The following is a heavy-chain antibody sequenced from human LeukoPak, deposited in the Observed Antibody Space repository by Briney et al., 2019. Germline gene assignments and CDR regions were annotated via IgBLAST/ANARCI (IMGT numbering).Heavy chain of an antibody. J-gene: IGHJ4*02. Sequence: GGPVSLPCAASGFPLSEYYMSWIRHATGKGLERFSYISSSGSTIYYTDSVKGRFTSSRDNAKNSLYRQMVSRRAEDTAVYYCASHDYWGQGTLVTVSS. CDR1: GFPLSEYY. V-gene: IGHV3-11*01. CDR3: ASHDY. CDR2: ISSSGSTI.